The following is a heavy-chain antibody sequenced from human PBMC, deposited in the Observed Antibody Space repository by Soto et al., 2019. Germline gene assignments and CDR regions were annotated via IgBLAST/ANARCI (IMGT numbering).Heavy chain of an antibody. CDR1: GYTLTELS. V-gene: IGHV1-24*01. J-gene: IGHJ5*02. D-gene: IGHD3-3*01. Sequence: RASVKVSCKVSGYTLTELSMHWVRQAPGKGLEWMGGFDPEDGETIYAQKFQGRVTMTEDTSTDTVYMELSSLRSEDTAVYYCATLSNDFWSGPNNWFDPWGQGTLVTVSS. CDR3: ATLSNDFWSGPNNWFDP. CDR2: FDPEDGET.